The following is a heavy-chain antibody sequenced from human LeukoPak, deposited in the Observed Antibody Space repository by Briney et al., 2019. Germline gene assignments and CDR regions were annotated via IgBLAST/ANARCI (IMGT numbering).Heavy chain of an antibody. CDR3: ARGIDVVVVAASTGGYYYYGMDV. CDR1: GGTFSSYA. Sequence: GASVKVSCKASGGTFSSYAISWVRQAPGQGLEWMGGIIPIFGTANYAQKFQGRVTITADESTSTAYMELSSLRSEDTAVYYCARGIDVVVVAASTGGYYYYGMDVWGQGTTVTVSS. V-gene: IGHV1-69*13. D-gene: IGHD2-15*01. CDR2: IIPIFGTA. J-gene: IGHJ6*02.